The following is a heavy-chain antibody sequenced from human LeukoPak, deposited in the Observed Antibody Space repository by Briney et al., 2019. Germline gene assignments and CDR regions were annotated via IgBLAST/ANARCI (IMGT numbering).Heavy chain of an antibody. CDR2: ISWNSGSI. CDR3: ARDHLSSGSSPDYYYYYYMDV. Sequence: GGSLRLSCAASGFTFDDYAMHWVRQAPGKGLEWVSGISWNSGSIGYADSVKGRFTISRDNAKNTLYLQMNSLRAEGTAVYYCARDHLSSGSSPDYYYYYYMDVWGKGTTVTISS. D-gene: IGHD6-19*01. CDR1: GFTFDDYA. V-gene: IGHV3-9*01. J-gene: IGHJ6*03.